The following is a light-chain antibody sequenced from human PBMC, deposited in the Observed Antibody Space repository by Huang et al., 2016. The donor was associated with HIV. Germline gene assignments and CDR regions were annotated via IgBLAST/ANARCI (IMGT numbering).Light chain of an antibody. J-gene: IGKJ3*01. Sequence: EVVLTQSPATLSLSPGERATLSCRASQSISIYLAWYQHKPGQAPRLFIYDASTRATGIPARFSGSGSGTDFTLTISSLEPEDFAVYYCHHWNTFGPGTKVDIK. CDR1: QSISIY. V-gene: IGKV3-11*01. CDR2: DAS. CDR3: HHWNT.